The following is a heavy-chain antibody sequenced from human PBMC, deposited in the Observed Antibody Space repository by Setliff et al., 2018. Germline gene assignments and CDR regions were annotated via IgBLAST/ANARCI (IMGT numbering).Heavy chain of an antibody. D-gene: IGHD3-16*01. CDR2: LYTSGIP. J-gene: IGHJ5*02. V-gene: IGHV4-4*07. Sequence: SETLSLTCTVSGGSINNYFWTWIRQPAGKGLEWIGRLYTSGIPNYNPSLKSRVTMSVDTSKNQFSLNLTSVTAADTAVYYCARENADYARSFDPWGQGTLVTVSS. CDR1: GGSINNYF. CDR3: ARENADYARSFDP.